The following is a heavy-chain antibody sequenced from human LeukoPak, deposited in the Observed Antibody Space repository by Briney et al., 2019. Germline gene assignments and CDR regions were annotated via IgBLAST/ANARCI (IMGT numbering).Heavy chain of an antibody. V-gene: IGHV4-4*07. D-gene: IGHD6-19*01. CDR3: AMPQGGWSSDAFDI. CDR1: GGSISSYY. Sequence: NPSETLSLTCSVSGGSISSYYWSWIRQPAGKGLEWIGRIYTSGSTNYNPSLKSRVTMSVDTSKNQFSLKLSSVTAADTAVYYCAMPQGGWSSDAFDIWGQGTMVTVSS. CDR2: IYTSGST. J-gene: IGHJ3*02.